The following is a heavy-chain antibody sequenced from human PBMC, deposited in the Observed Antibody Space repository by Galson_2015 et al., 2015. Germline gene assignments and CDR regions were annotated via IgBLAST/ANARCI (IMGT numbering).Heavy chain of an antibody. D-gene: IGHD3-22*01. CDR2: TSSNGGST. CDR3: ARVRGGYDSSGSTYYYYGMDV. CDR1: GFTFSSYA. V-gene: IGHV3-64*01. Sequence: SLRLSCAASGFTFSSYAMHWVRQAPGKGLEYVSATSSNGGSTYYANSVKGRFTISRDNSKNTLYLQMGSLRAEDMAVYYCARVRGGYDSSGSTYYYYGMDVWGQGTTVTVSS. J-gene: IGHJ6*02.